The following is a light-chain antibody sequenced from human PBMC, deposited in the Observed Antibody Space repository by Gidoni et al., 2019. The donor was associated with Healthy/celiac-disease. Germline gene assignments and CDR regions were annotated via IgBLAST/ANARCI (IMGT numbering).Light chain of an antibody. Sequence: DIQMTQSTSTLSASVGDRVTITCRASQSISSWWAWYQQKPGKAPKLLIYDASSLESGVPSRFSGSGSGTEFTLTISSLQPDDFATYYCQQYNSYSPTFGQGTKVEIK. CDR2: DAS. CDR1: QSISSW. J-gene: IGKJ1*01. CDR3: QQYNSYSPT. V-gene: IGKV1-5*01.